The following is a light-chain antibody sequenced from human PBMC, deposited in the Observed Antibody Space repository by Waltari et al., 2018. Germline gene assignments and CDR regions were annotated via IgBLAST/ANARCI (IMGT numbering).Light chain of an antibody. CDR2: DAS. J-gene: IGKJ1*01. Sequence: IVLTQSPATLSLSPGETATLSCRASQSISTYLAWYQQKPGQAPRLLISDASYRATGIPARFSGSGSGTDFTLTISSLEPEDFAVYYCQQRSDLPPITFGQGTKVEI. V-gene: IGKV3-11*01. CDR3: QQRSDLPPIT. CDR1: QSISTY.